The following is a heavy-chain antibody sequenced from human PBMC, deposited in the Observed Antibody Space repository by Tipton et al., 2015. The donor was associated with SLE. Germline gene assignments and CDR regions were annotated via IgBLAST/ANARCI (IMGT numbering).Heavy chain of an antibody. J-gene: IGHJ6*03. D-gene: IGHD1-14*01. CDR2: ISHSGNT. Sequence: TLSLTCAVSGYSISSGHYWGWIRQPPGKGLEWIGSISHSGNTYYNPSLKSRVSMSIDTSKNQVFLRLSSVTAADTAIYYWARGRLPPDRDYYYYYMDVWGKGTTVTISS. V-gene: IGHV4-38-2*01. CDR1: GYSISSGHY. CDR3: ARGRLPPDRDYYYYYMDV.